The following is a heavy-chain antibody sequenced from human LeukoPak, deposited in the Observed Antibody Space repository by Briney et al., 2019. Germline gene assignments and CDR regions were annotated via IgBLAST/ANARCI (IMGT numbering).Heavy chain of an antibody. CDR1: GYTFTSDG. J-gene: IGHJ5*02. CDR2: ISAYNGNT. V-gene: IGHV1-18*01. CDR3: ARALLAIVVVVAATRGIWFDP. D-gene: IGHD2-15*01. Sequence: ASVKVSCKASGYTFTSDGISWVRQAPGHGLEWMGWISAYNGNTNYAQKLQGRVTMTTDTSTSTAYMELRSLRSDDTAVYYCARALLAIVVVVAATRGIWFDPWGQGTLVTVSS.